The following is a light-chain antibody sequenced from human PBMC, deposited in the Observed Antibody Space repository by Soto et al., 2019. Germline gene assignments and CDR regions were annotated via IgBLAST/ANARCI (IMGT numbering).Light chain of an antibody. Sequence: DIQMTQSPSSLSASVGDRVTITCRASQSISSYLNWYQQKPGKAPKLLIYAASNLQSGVPSRFSGSGSGTDFTLTISSLQPEDFATYYCQQSYSTPRGTFGQGTKLEIK. CDR2: AAS. CDR3: QQSYSTPRGT. J-gene: IGKJ2*02. CDR1: QSISSY. V-gene: IGKV1-39*01.